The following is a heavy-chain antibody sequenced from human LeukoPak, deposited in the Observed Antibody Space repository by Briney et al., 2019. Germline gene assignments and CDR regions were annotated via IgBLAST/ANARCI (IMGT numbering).Heavy chain of an antibody. CDR1: GGSVTSNYYY. CDR2: SYYTGST. J-gene: IGHJ4*02. V-gene: IGHV4-39*01. CDR3: ARHLVTGYYSYYFDY. Sequence: SETLSLTCTVSGGSVTSNYYYWGWIRQPPGKGLEWIGSSYYTGSTYYNPSLKSRVTISVDTSKNQFSLKLSSVTAADTAVYYCARHLVTGYYSYYFDYWGQGTLVTVSS. D-gene: IGHD3-9*01.